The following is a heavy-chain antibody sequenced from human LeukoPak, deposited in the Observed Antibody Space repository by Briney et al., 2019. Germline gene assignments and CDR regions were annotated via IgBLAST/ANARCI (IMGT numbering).Heavy chain of an antibody. J-gene: IGHJ4*02. CDR3: ARIGYSSSCFDY. V-gene: IGHV3-7*01. Sequence: GGSLRLSCAASGFTFSSYAMSWVRQVPGKGLEWVANIKQDGSEQDYMDSMKGRFTISRDNAKNSVYLQMNSLRAEDTAVYYCARIGYSSSCFDYWGQGTLVTVSS. CDR2: IKQDGSEQ. CDR1: GFTFSSYA. D-gene: IGHD6-13*01.